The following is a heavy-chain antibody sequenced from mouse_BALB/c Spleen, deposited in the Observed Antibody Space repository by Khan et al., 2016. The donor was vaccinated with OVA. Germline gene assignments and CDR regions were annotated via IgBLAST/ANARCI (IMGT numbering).Heavy chain of an antibody. CDR3: ARSTYRYAFVY. Sequence: EVQRVESGPSLVKPSQTLSLTCSVTGDSITTGYWNWIRKFPGNKLEYMGYIIYTGYTYYNPSLKSRISITRHTSNNQYYLQLNSVTDEDTATYYCARSTYRYAFVYWGQGTLVTVSA. CDR2: IIYTGYT. CDR1: GDSITTGY. D-gene: IGHD2-14*01. J-gene: IGHJ3*01. V-gene: IGHV3-8*02.